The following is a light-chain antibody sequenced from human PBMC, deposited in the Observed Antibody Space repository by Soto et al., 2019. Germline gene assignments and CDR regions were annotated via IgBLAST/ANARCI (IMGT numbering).Light chain of an antibody. V-gene: IGLV2-23*02. CDR3: CSYAGITTYVV. Sequence: QSVLTQTASVSGSPGQSITISCIGTSSDVGNYNIVSWYQQYPGKAPKLLIYEVSKRPSGVSNRFSGSKSGNTASLTISGLQAEDEADYYCCSYAGITTYVVFGGGTKLTVL. CDR2: EVS. CDR1: SSDVGNYNI. J-gene: IGLJ2*01.